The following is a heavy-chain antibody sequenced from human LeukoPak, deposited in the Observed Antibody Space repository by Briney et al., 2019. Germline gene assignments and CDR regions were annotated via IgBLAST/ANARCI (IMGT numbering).Heavy chain of an antibody. CDR3: ARDIGVVVAATSFRAFDI. Sequence: HPGGSLRLSCAASGFTFSNYAMHWVRQAPGKGLEWVAIISYDGSNKYYADSVKGRFNISRDNSKNTLYLQMNSLRAEDTAVYYCARDIGVVVAATSFRAFDIWGQGTMVTVSS. CDR1: GFTFSNYA. J-gene: IGHJ3*02. CDR2: ISYDGSNK. D-gene: IGHD2-15*01. V-gene: IGHV3-30*04.